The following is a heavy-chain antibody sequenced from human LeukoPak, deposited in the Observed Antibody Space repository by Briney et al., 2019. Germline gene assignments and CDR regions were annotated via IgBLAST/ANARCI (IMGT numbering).Heavy chain of an antibody. CDR2: ISTGSSTI. D-gene: IGHD5-18*01. V-gene: IGHV3-48*01. CDR3: ARRGDTPMVGDY. J-gene: IGHJ4*02. Sequence: GESLKISCAASGFTFSSYSMNWVRQAPGKGLEWVSYISTGSSTIYYADSVKGRFTISRDNAKNLLYLQMDGLRAEDTAVYYCARRGDTPMVGDYWGQGTLVTVSS. CDR1: GFTFSSYS.